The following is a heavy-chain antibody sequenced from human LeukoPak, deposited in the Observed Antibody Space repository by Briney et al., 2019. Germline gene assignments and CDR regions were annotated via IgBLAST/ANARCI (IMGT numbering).Heavy chain of an antibody. CDR1: GFTFSSYA. D-gene: IGHD6-19*01. CDR2: ISSSSSYI. V-gene: IGHV3-21*01. J-gene: IGHJ4*02. CDR3: ARANEAGYFDY. Sequence: GGSLRLSCAASGFTFSSYAMSWVRQAPGKGLEWVSSISSSSSYIYYADSVKGRFTISRDNAKNSLYLQMNSLRAEDTAVYYCARANEAGYFDYWGQGTLVTVSS.